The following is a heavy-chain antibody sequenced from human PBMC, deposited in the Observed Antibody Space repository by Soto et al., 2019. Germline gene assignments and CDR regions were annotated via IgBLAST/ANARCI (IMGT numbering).Heavy chain of an antibody. Sequence: ASVKVSCKASGYTFTSYYMHWVRQAPGQGLEWMGIINPSGGSTSYAQKFQGRVTMTRDTSTSTVYMELSSLRSEDTAVYYCAREIPQNYDILTGYYTCNWFDPWGQGTLVTVSS. CDR3: AREIPQNYDILTGYYTCNWFDP. J-gene: IGHJ5*02. CDR2: INPSGGST. D-gene: IGHD3-9*01. V-gene: IGHV1-46*03. CDR1: GYTFTSYY.